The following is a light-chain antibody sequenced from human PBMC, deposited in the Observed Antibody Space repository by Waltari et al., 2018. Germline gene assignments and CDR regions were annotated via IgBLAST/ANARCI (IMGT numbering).Light chain of an antibody. J-gene: IGKJ1*01. CDR1: QDIGKY. CDR2: AAS. Sequence: DIQMTQSPSSLSASVGDRVSIPCRASQDIGKYLAWYQQKPGKVPKLLIYAASILQSGVPSRFSGSGSGTDFTLTISSLQPEDVATYYCQKYVSAPPTFGQGTKVEIK. V-gene: IGKV1-27*01. CDR3: QKYVSAPPT.